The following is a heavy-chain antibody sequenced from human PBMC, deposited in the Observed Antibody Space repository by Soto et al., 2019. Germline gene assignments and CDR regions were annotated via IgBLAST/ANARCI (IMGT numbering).Heavy chain of an antibody. Sequence: EVQLVESGGGLVKPGGSLRLSCAASGFTFSSYSMNWVRQAPGKGLEWVSSISSSSSYIYYADSVKGRFTISRDNAKNSLYLQMNSLRAEDTAVYYCAIPPGAAAAEEFDYWGQGTLVTVSS. CDR3: AIPPGAAAAEEFDY. CDR2: ISSSSSYI. D-gene: IGHD6-13*01. V-gene: IGHV3-21*01. CDR1: GFTFSSYS. J-gene: IGHJ4*02.